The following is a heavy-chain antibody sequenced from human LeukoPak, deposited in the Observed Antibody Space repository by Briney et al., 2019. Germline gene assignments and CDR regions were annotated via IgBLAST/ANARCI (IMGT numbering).Heavy chain of an antibody. J-gene: IGHJ4*02. Sequence: SETLSLTCAVYGGSFSGYYWSWIRQPPGKGLEWIGEINHSGSTNYNPSLKSRVTISVDTSKNQFSLNLNSVTAADTAVYYCAGTKYWLSFDQWGQGTLVTVSS. CDR3: AGTKYWLSFDQ. CDR2: INHSGST. V-gene: IGHV4-34*01. CDR1: GGSFSGYY. D-gene: IGHD2-8*02.